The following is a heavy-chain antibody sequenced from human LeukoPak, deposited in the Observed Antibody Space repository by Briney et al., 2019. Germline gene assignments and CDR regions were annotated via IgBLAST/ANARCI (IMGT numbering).Heavy chain of an antibody. V-gene: IGHV3-30-3*01. J-gene: IGHJ4*02. CDR2: ISYDGSNK. CDR3: ARDLEPQELLWFGGLDY. Sequence: PGGSLRLSCAASGFTFSSYAMHWVRQAPGKGLEWVAVISYDGSNKYYADSVKGRFTISRDNSKNTLYLQMNSLRAEDTAVYYCARDLEPQELLWFGGLDYWGQGTLVTVSS. CDR1: GFTFSSYA. D-gene: IGHD3-10*01.